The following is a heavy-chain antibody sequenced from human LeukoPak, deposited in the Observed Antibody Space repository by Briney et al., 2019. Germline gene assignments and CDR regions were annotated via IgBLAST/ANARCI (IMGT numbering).Heavy chain of an antibody. Sequence: SETLSLTCAVYSGSFSGYYWSWIRQPPGKGLEWIGGINDSGSVNCNPSLKNRVTLSVDTPKNQFSLRLSSVAAADTAVYYCARRLVDSGASQVSDDWGQGTLVTVSS. J-gene: IGHJ4*02. D-gene: IGHD2-15*01. CDR2: INDSGSV. V-gene: IGHV4-34*01. CDR3: ARRLVDSGASQVSDD. CDR1: SGSFSGYY.